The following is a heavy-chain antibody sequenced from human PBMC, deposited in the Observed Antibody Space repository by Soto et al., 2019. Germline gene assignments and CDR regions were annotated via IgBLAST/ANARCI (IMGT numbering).Heavy chain of an antibody. Sequence: SETLSLTCAVYGGSFSGYYWSWIRQPPGKGLEWIGEINHSGSTNYNPSLKSRVTISVDTSKNQFSLKLSSVTAADTAVYYCARTDFWSGYYTGLVYWGQGTLVTVSS. CDR1: GGSFSGYY. V-gene: IGHV4-34*01. D-gene: IGHD3-3*01. CDR2: INHSGST. CDR3: ARTDFWSGYYTGLVY. J-gene: IGHJ4*02.